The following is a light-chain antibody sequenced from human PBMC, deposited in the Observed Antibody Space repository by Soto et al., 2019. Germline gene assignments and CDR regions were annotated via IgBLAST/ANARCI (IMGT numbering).Light chain of an antibody. Sequence: QSALTQPASVSGSPGQSIAISCTGTSSDVVSWYQQHPAKAPKLMIYEVNNRPSGVSNRFSGSKSGNTASLTISGLQAEDEADYYCSSFTSSRTYVFGSGTKVTVL. CDR2: EVN. V-gene: IGLV2-14*01. CDR3: SSFTSSRTYV. CDR1: SSDV. J-gene: IGLJ1*01.